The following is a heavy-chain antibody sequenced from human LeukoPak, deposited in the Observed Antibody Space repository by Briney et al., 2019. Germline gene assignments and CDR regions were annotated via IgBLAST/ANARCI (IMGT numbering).Heavy chain of an antibody. V-gene: IGHV3-30-3*01. CDR3: ARDWGEYDFWSGYYYYGMDV. CDR2: ISYDGSNK. Sequence: GRSLRLSCAASGFTSSSYAMHWVRQAPGKGLEWVAVISYDGSNKYYADSVKGRFTISRDNSKNTLYLQMNSLRAEDTAVYYCARDWGEYDFWSGYYYYGMDVWGQGTTVTVSS. J-gene: IGHJ6*02. CDR1: GFTSSSYA. D-gene: IGHD3-3*01.